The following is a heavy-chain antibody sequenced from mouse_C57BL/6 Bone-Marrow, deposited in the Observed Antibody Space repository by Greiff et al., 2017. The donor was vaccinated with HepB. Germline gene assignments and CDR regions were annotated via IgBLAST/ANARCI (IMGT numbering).Heavy chain of an antibody. J-gene: IGHJ4*01. Sequence: VQLQQPGAELVMPGASVKLSCKASGYTFTSYWMHWVKQRPGQGLEWIGEIDPSDSYTNYNQKFKGKSTLTVDKSSSTAYMQLSSLTSEDSAVYFCARRGSPFYYAMDYWGQGTSVTVSS. CDR3: ARRGSPFYYAMDY. D-gene: IGHD1-1*01. CDR2: IDPSDSYT. V-gene: IGHV1-69*01. CDR1: GYTFTSYW.